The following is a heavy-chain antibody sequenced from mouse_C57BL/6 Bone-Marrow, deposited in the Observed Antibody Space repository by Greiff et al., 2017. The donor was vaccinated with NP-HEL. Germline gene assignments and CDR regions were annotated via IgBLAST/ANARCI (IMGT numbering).Heavy chain of an antibody. CDR1: GFTFNTYA. V-gene: IGHV10-3*01. CDR3: VRDQGLGRGPYAMDY. CDR2: IRSKSSNYAT. D-gene: IGHD4-1*01. Sequence: EVQLQQSGGGLVQPKGSLKLSCAASGFTFNTYAMHWVRQAPGKGLEWVARIRSKSSNYATYYADSVKDRFTISRDDSQSMLYLQMNNLKTDDTAMYYCVRDQGLGRGPYAMDYWGQGTSVTVSS. J-gene: IGHJ4*01.